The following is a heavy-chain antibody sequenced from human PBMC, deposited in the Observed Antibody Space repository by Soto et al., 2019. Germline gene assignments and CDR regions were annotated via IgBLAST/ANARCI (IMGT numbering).Heavy chain of an antibody. V-gene: IGHV1-2*04. CDR2: INPNSGGT. CDR1: GYTFTGYY. CDR3: ARDSGVRNGPFFCHCISTSSPLYGMDV. Sequence: GASVKVSCKASGYTFTGYYMHWVRQAPGQGLEWMGWINPNSGGTNYAQKFQGWVTMTRDTSISTAYMELSRLRSYDTAVFFCARDSGVRNGPFFCHCISTSSPLYGMDVWGQGTTVTVSS. D-gene: IGHD2-2*01. J-gene: IGHJ6*02.